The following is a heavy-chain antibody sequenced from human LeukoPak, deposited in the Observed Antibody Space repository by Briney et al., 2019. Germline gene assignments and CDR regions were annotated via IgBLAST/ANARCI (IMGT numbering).Heavy chain of an antibody. CDR1: GFTLSAYS. D-gene: IGHD3/OR15-3a*01. J-gene: IGHJ6*02. Sequence: GGFLRLSCAASGFTLSAYSMNWVRQAPGKGLEWVSYISPSSNYKYYADSLKGRITISRDNAKNSLYLQMNSLRAEDTAVYYCAREGYDLSQDYFAMDVWGQGTTVTVSS. CDR2: ISPSSNYK. V-gene: IGHV3-21*01. CDR3: AREGYDLSQDYFAMDV.